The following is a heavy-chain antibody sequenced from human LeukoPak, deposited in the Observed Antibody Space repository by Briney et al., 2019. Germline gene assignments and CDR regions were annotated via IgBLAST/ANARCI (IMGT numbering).Heavy chain of an antibody. CDR3: AKGDGPITYYDILTGYGSNWFDP. CDR1: GFTFSSYA. V-gene: IGHV3-23*01. J-gene: IGHJ5*02. D-gene: IGHD3-9*01. CDR2: ISGSCGST. Sequence: GGSLRLSCAASGFTFSSYAMSWVRQAPGKGLEWVSAISGSCGSTYYADSVKGRFTISRDNSKNTLYLQMNSLRAEDTAVYYCAKGDGPITYYDILTGYGSNWFDPWGQGTLVTVSS.